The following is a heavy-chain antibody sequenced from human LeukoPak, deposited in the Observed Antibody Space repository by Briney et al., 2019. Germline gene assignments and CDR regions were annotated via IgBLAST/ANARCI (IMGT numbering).Heavy chain of an antibody. CDR1: GFTFSAYW. CDR3: ARDLDWLLFDY. D-gene: IGHD3-9*01. CDR2: VKYDGSTT. V-gene: IGHV3-74*01. Sequence: GGSLRLSCAASGFTFSAYWMHWVRQAPGKGLVWVSRVKYDGSTTTYADSVKGRFTISRDNAKNILYLQTNSLRVEDTAVYYCARDLDWLLFDYWGQGTLVTVSS. J-gene: IGHJ4*02.